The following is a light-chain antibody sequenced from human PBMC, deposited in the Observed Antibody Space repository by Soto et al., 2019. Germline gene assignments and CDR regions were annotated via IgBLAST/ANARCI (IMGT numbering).Light chain of an antibody. CDR2: VAS. CDR3: QQTFSPPYT. Sequence: DIQMTQSLSSLSASVGDRVTITCRASQSISNSLSWYQQKPGKAPKFLIYVASTLQSGVPSRFSGSGSGTDFTLTISSVQPEDVATYFCQQTFSPPYTFGQGTKLEIK. CDR1: QSISNS. J-gene: IGKJ2*01. V-gene: IGKV1-39*01.